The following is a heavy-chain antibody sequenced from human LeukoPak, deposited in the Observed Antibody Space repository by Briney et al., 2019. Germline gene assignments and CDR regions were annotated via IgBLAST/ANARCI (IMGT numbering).Heavy chain of an antibody. CDR1: GGTFSSYA. CDR2: IIPIFGTA. Sequence: SVKVSCKASGGTFSSYAISWVRQAPGQGLEWMGGIIPIFGTANYAQKFQGRVTITADESTSTAYMELSSLRSEDTAVYYCARWRGAGTTVTNHAFDIWGQGTMVTVSS. V-gene: IGHV1-69*13. D-gene: IGHD4-17*01. J-gene: IGHJ3*02. CDR3: ARWRGAGTTVTNHAFDI.